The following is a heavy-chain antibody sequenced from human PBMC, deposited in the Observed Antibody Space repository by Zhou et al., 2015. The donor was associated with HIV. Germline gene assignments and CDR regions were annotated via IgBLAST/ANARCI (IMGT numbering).Heavy chain of an antibody. J-gene: IGHJ4*02. V-gene: IGHV1-2*06. CDR1: LVTRLNYF. CDR3: ATQFESGGKVGYDV. D-gene: IGHD2-2*01. CDR2: INPSTGGT. Sequence: QVQLVQSPAAMKKPGASVRVSCETKLVTRLNYFTHWVRQVPGEGLEWMGRINPSTGGTNYAEAFEGRIMVTQGTATSSSQMELMDLRADDTAIYFCATQFESGGKVGYDVWGQGTVITVS.